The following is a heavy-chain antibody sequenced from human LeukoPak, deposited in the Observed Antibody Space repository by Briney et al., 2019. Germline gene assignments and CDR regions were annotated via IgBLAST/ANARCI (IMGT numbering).Heavy chain of an antibody. CDR2: INPNTGNP. J-gene: IGHJ4*02. D-gene: IGHD3-16*02. V-gene: IGHV7-4-1*02. CDR3: ARAYQPLGGLSLPHY. Sequence: ASVKVSCKASGYSFTTYAMNWLRQAPGQGLEWMGWINPNTGNPTYAPGFTGRFVFSLDTSVSTAYLQISGLKADDTAVYYCARAYQPLGGLSLPHYWGQGTLVSVPS. CDR1: GYSFTTYA.